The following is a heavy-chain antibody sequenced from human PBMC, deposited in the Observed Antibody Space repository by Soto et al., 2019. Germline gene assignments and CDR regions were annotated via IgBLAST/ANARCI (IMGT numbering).Heavy chain of an antibody. CDR1: GYTFTGYY. V-gene: IGHV1-2*02. D-gene: IGHD2-2*01. CDR3: ASSVVVPAAIFHYYHYGMDV. Sequence: ASVRVSCKASGYTFTGYYMHWVRQAPGQGLEWMGWINPNSGGTNYAQKFQGRVTMTRDTSISTAYMELSRLRSDETAVYYCASSVVVPAAIFHYYHYGMDVWGQGTTVTVSS. CDR2: INPNSGGT. J-gene: IGHJ6*02.